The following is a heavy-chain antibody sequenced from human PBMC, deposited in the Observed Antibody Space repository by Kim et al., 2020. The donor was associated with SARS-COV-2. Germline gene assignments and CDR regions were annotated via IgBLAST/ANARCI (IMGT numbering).Heavy chain of an antibody. Sequence: GGSLRLSCAASGFTFSNAWMSWVRQAPGKGLEWVGRIKSKTDGGTTDYAAPVKGRFTISRDDSKNTLYLQMNSLKTEDTAVYYCTTLYYYDSSGYYAPTDYWGQGTLVTVSS. CDR2: IKSKTDGGTT. D-gene: IGHD3-22*01. J-gene: IGHJ4*02. CDR1: GFTFSNAW. CDR3: TTLYYYDSSGYYAPTDY. V-gene: IGHV3-15*01.